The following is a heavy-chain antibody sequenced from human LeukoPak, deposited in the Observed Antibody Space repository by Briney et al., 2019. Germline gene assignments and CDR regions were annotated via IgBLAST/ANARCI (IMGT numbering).Heavy chain of an antibody. CDR3: ARGDIVVVPAAINNYYYYYMDV. V-gene: IGHV4-39*07. Sequence: SETLSLTCTVSGGSIGSSNYYWGWIRQPPGKGLEWIGYISYSGSTYYNPSLKSRVAISVDTSKNQFSLKLSCVTAADTAVYYCARGDIVVVPAAINNYYYYYMDVWGKGTTVTVSS. CDR2: ISYSGST. J-gene: IGHJ6*03. CDR1: GGSIGSSNYY. D-gene: IGHD2-2*01.